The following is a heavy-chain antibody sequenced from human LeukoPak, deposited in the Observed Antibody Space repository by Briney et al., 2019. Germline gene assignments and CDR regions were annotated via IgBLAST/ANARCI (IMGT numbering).Heavy chain of an antibody. Sequence: ASVKVSCKASGYTFTSYYMHWVRQAPGQGLEWMGIINPSGGSTSYAQKFQGRVTMTRDTSTSTVYMELSSLRSEDTAVYYCASLAYCGGDCYYYYGMDVWGQGTTVTVSS. J-gene: IGHJ6*02. CDR1: GYTFTSYY. V-gene: IGHV1-46*01. D-gene: IGHD2-21*02. CDR2: INPSGGST. CDR3: ASLAYCGGDCYYYYGMDV.